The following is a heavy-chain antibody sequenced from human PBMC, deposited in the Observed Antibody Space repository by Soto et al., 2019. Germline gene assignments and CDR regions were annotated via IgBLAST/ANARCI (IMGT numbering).Heavy chain of an antibody. J-gene: IGHJ4*02. CDR1: GGSISSYY. CDR3: ARRVYGDSHFDY. CDR2: IYYSGST. D-gene: IGHD4-17*01. Sequence: SETLSLTCTVSGGSISSYYWSWIRQPPGKGLEWIGYIYYSGSTNYNPSLKSRVTISVDTSKNQFSLKLSSVTAADTAVYYCARRVYGDSHFDYWGQGTLVTVSS. V-gene: IGHV4-59*08.